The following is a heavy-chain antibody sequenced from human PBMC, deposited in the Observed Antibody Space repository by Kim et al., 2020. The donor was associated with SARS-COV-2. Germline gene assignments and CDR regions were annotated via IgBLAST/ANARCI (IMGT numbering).Heavy chain of an antibody. V-gene: IGHV4-31*03. Sequence: SETLSLTCSVSGGSISSGDYHWTWIRHHPGRGLEWIGYIDNSGSTYYNPSLESRVTVSVGSSKNQFSLKVTSVTAADTAIYYCAREMRRPPSSRRRAMNWFDPWGQGTLVTVSS. J-gene: IGHJ5*02. CDR1: GGSISSGDYH. CDR2: IDNSGST. D-gene: IGHD3-10*01. CDR3: AREMRRPPSSRRRAMNWFDP.